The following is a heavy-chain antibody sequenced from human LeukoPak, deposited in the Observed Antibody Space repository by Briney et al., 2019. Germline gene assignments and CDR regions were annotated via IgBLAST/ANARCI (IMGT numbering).Heavy chain of an antibody. V-gene: IGHV3-48*04. D-gene: IGHD6-19*01. CDR3: ARGLVWTSSGWFFDY. J-gene: IGHJ4*02. Sequence: PGGSLRLSCAASGFTFSTYWMNWVRQAPGKGLEWVSYISSSSSTTHYADSVKGRFTISRDNAKNSLYLQMNSLRAEDTAVYYCARGLVWTSSGWFFDYWGQGTLITVSS. CDR2: ISSSSSTT. CDR1: GFTFSTYW.